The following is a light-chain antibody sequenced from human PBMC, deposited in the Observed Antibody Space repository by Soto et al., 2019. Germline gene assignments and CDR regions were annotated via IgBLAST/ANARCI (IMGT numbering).Light chain of an antibody. J-gene: IGKJ1*01. CDR3: QKYTSLLWT. V-gene: IGKV3-15*01. CDR2: GAS. CDR1: QSVGTN. Sequence: ILMTQSPATLSVSPGERANLSCRASQSVGTNLAWYQQTPGQAPRLIIYGASNRATGVPARISGSVSGTEFTLTIASLQSEDFAIYYCQKYTSLLWTFGQGTKVGIK.